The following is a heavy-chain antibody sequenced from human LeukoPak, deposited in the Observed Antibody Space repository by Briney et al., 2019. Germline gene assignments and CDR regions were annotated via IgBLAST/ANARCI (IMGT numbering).Heavy chain of an antibody. CDR3: ARIPFYDILTGYYQTHFDY. Sequence: PGGSLRLSCAASGFTFSSYSMNWVRQAPGKGLEWVSSISSSSSYIYCADSVKGRFTISRDNAKNSLYLQMNSLRAEDTAVYYCARIPFYDILTGYYQTHFDYWGQGTLVTVSS. D-gene: IGHD3-9*01. CDR2: ISSSSSYI. V-gene: IGHV3-21*01. CDR1: GFTFSSYS. J-gene: IGHJ4*02.